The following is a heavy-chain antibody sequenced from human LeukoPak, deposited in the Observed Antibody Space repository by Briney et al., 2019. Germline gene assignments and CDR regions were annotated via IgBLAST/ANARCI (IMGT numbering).Heavy chain of an antibody. D-gene: IGHD6-6*01. CDR1: GFTFSNYA. J-gene: IGHJ4*02. CDR2: IRSKANSYAT. Sequence: GGSLRLSCAASGFTFSNYAMSWVRQASGKGLEWVGRIRSKANSYATAYAASVKGRFTISRDDSKNTAYLQMNSLKTEDTAVYYCTRGEYSSSSDFDYWGQGTLVTVSS. V-gene: IGHV3-73*01. CDR3: TRGEYSSSSDFDY.